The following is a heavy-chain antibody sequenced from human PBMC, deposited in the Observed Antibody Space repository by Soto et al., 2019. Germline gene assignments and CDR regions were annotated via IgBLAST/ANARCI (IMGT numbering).Heavy chain of an antibody. Sequence: TGGSLRLSCAASGFTVSSNYMNWVRQAPGNGLEFVSVIYSVFSTYYSDSVKGRFTISIYNSKNTLYLQMNSLRAEDTAVYYCSRDLRRYFDYWGQGTMVTVSS. V-gene: IGHV3-66*01. CDR1: GFTVSSNY. CDR3: SRDLRRYFDY. J-gene: IGHJ4*02. CDR2: IYSVFST.